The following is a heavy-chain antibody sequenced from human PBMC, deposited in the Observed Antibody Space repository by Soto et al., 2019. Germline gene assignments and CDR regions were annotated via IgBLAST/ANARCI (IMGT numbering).Heavy chain of an antibody. D-gene: IGHD3-10*01. CDR3: ARDEGVGDGVLPMDV. CDR1: GFTFSSYG. J-gene: IGHJ6*04. V-gene: IGHV3-33*01. CDR2: IWYDGSNK. Sequence: QVQLVESGGGVVQPGRSLTLSCAASGFTFSSYGMHWVLQAPGKGLAWVAVIWYDGSNKYYADSVKGRFTISRDNSKNTLYLQMNSRRAEDTAVYYCARDEGVGDGVLPMDVWGKVTTVTVSS.